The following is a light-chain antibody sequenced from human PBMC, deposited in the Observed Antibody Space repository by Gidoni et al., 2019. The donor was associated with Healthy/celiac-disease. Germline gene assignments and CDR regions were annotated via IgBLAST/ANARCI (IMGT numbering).Light chain of an antibody. CDR2: GAS. J-gene: IGKJ2*01. CDR1: QSVSSN. CDR3: QQYNNWPSGYT. Sequence: EIVMTPSPATLSVSPGERATLSCRASQSVSSNLAWYQQKPGQAPRLLSYGASTRATGIPARFSGSGSGTEFTLTISSLQSEDFAVYYCQQYNNWPSGYTFGQGTKLEIK. V-gene: IGKV3-15*01.